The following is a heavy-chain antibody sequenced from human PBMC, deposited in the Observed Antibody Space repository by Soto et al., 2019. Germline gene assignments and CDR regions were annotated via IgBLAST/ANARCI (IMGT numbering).Heavy chain of an antibody. CDR3: ARYVGFRMAAAVEVDY. J-gene: IGHJ4*02. V-gene: IGHV5-51*01. D-gene: IGHD6-13*01. CDR2: IYPGDSDT. Sequence: GESLKISCKGSGYSFTSYWIGWVRQMPGKGLEWMGIIYPGDSDTRYSPSFQGQVTISADKSISTAYLQWSSLKASDTAMYYCARYVGFRMAAAVEVDYWGQGTLVTGSS. CDR1: GYSFTSYW.